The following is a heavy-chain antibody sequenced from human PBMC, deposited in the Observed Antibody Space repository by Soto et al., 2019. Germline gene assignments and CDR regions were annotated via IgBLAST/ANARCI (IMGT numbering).Heavy chain of an antibody. CDR1: GASISSDKW. J-gene: IGHJ4*02. CDR2: IYHSGST. D-gene: IGHD7-27*01. V-gene: IGHV4-4*02. Sequence: QVQLQESGPGLVKPSGTLSLTCAVSGASISSDKWWSWVRQPPGKGLEWIGEIYHSGSTNYIPSLKSRVSIAVDTSKNQSSLKLNSVTAADTAVYYCARGGTGDLDYWGQGALVTVSS. CDR3: ARGGTGDLDY.